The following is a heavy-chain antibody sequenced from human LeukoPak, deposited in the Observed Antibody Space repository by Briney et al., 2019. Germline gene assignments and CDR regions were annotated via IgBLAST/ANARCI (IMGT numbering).Heavy chain of an antibody. J-gene: IGHJ5*02. CDR3: ARALAAAGVDGNWFDP. V-gene: IGHV4-38-2*02. CDR2: IYHSGST. D-gene: IGHD6-13*01. Sequence: SETLSLTCTVSGYSISSGYYWGWIRQPPGKGLEWIGSIYHSGSTYYNPSLKSRVTISVDTSKNQFSLQLNSVTPEDTAVYYCARALAAAGVDGNWFDPWGQGTLVTVSS. CDR1: GYSISSGYY.